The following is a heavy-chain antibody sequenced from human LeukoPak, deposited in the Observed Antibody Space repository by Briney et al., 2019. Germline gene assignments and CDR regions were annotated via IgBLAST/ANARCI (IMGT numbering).Heavy chain of an antibody. CDR3: ARVYPYGDYGAFDI. D-gene: IGHD4-17*01. CDR2: MYYSGNI. V-gene: IGHV4-39*07. CDR1: GGSISSSTYY. Sequence: SETLSLTCTVSGGSISSSTYYWGWIRQPPGKGLEWIGSMYYSGNIYYNPSLKSRVTISVDTSKNQLSLKLSSVTAADTAVYYCARVYPYGDYGAFDIWGQGTMVTVSS. J-gene: IGHJ3*02.